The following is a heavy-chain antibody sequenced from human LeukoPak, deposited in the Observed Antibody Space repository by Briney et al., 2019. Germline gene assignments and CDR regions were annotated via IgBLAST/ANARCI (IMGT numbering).Heavy chain of an antibody. CDR1: GFTFSTYS. CDR2: ISYSSSPI. D-gene: IGHD4-23*01. Sequence: GGSLRLSCAASGFTFSTYSMKWVRQAPGKGLECVSYISYSSSPIYYADSVKGRFTISRDNAKNSLYLQMNSLRAEDTAVYYCARAVGNHCDYWGQGTLVTVSS. J-gene: IGHJ4*02. CDR3: ARAVGNHCDY. V-gene: IGHV3-48*01.